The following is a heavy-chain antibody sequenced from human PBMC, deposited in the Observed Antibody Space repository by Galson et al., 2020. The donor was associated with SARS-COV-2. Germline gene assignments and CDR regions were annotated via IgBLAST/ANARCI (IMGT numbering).Heavy chain of an antibody. CDR2: ITTRSDGETT. CDR3: AIRFGGLGYMDV. J-gene: IGHJ6*04. Sequence: GESLKISCAVSGFTFSTAWMIWVRQAPGKGLEWVGRITTRSDGETTDYGAPVKGRFIISRDDSKDTLYLHMNSLRTEDTAVYYCAIRFGGLGYMDVWGKGTTVTVSS. V-gene: IGHV3-15*01. D-gene: IGHD3-10*01. CDR1: GFTFSTAW.